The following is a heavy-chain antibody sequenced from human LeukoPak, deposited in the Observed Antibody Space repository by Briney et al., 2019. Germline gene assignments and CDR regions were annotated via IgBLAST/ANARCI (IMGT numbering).Heavy chain of an antibody. CDR3: AKDSGSSIVRIAFDI. CDR1: GFMFRSYA. D-gene: IGHD1-26*01. V-gene: IGHV3-23*01. CDR2: ISGSGGSR. Sequence: GGSLRLSCAASGFMFRSYAMSWVRQAPGKGLEWVAAISGSGGSRYYADSVKGRFAISRDDSTNTLSLQMTSLRAEDTAIYYCAKDSGSSIVRIAFDIWGQGTMVTVFS. J-gene: IGHJ3*02.